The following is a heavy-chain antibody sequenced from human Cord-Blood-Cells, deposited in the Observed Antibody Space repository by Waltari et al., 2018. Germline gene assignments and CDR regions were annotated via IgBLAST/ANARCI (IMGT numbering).Heavy chain of an antibody. CDR1: GGSFSGYS. J-gene: IGHJ4*02. V-gene: IGHV4-34*01. D-gene: IGHD3-3*01. Sequence: QVQLQQWGAGLLKPSETLSLTCAVYGGSFSGYSWSWIRQPPGKGLEWIGEINHSGSTNYNPSLKSRVTISVDTSKNQFSLKLSSVTAADMAVYYCARGTVLRFLEWLFDYWGQGTLVTVSS. CDR3: ARGTVLRFLEWLFDY. CDR2: INHSGST.